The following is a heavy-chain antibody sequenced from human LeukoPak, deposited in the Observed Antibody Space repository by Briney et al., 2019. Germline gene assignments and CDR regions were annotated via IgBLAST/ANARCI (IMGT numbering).Heavy chain of an antibody. CDR3: ARRFSGYDNNYFEY. V-gene: IGHV4-39*01. CDR2: IYYSGST. J-gene: IGHJ4*02. CDR1: GGSISSSSYY. Sequence: SETLSFTCTVSGGSISSSSYYWGWIRQPPGKRLEWIGSIYYSGSTYYNPSLKSRVTISVDTSKNQFSLKLSSVTAADTAVYYCARRFSGYDNNYFEYWGQGTLVTVSS. D-gene: IGHD5-12*01.